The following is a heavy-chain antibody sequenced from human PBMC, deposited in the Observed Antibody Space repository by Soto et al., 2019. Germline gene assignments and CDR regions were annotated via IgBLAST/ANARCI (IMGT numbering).Heavy chain of an antibody. Sequence: GGSLRLSCAASGFTVSSNYLSWVRQAPGKGLEWVSVIFSADNTHYADSVKGRFTISRDNSKNTVFLQMNSLRAEDTAVYYCAITGAGYYIVWGQGTPVTVSS. CDR2: IFSADNT. D-gene: IGHD3-3*01. V-gene: IGHV3-53*01. J-gene: IGHJ4*02. CDR1: GFTVSSNY. CDR3: AITGAGYYIV.